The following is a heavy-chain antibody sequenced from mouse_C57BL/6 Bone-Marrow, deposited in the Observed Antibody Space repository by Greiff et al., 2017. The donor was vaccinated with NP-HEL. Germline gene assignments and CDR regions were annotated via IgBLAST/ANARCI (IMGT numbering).Heavy chain of an antibody. Sequence: EVKLEESGAELVRPGSSVKLSCTASGFNIKDDYMHWVKQRPEQGLEWIGWIDPENGDTEYASKFQGKATITADTSSNTAYLQLSSLTSEDTAVYYCTATVVDFDYWGQGTTLTVSS. V-gene: IGHV14-4*01. J-gene: IGHJ2*01. CDR3: TATVVDFDY. CDR2: IDPENGDT. CDR1: GFNIKDDY. D-gene: IGHD1-1*01.